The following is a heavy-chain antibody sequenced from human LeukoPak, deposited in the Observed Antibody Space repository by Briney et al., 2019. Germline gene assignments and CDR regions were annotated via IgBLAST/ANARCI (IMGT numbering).Heavy chain of an antibody. CDR2: IIPILGIA. CDR1: GGTFSSYA. J-gene: IGHJ4*02. CDR3: ARDGCSGGSCYSDFDY. Sequence: AVKVSCKASGGTFSSYAISWVRQAPGQGLEWMGRIIPILGIANYAQKFQGRVTITADKSTSTAYMELSSLRSEDTAVYYCARDGCSGGSCYSDFDYWGQG. V-gene: IGHV1-69*04. D-gene: IGHD2-15*01.